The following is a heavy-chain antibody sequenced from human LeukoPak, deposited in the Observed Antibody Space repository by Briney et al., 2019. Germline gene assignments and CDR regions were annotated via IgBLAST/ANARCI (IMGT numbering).Heavy chain of an antibody. Sequence: SQTLSLTCAIYGDSVSSNSGAWNWIRQSPSRGLEWLGRTYYRSKWYNDYAPSVQSRITINPDTSRNQFSLQLNSVTPEDTAVYCCARVAGAASFDFWGQGTLVTVSS. V-gene: IGHV6-1*01. CDR2: TYYRSKWYN. J-gene: IGHJ4*02. CDR3: ARVAGAASFDF. CDR1: GDSVSSNSGA. D-gene: IGHD3-16*01.